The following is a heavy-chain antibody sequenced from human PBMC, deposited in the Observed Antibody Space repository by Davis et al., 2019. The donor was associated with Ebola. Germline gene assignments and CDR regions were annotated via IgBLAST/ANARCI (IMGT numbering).Heavy chain of an antibody. CDR3: ARVGYSTEFDY. CDR2: IWYDGSNK. Sequence: GESLKISCAASGFTFSSYGMHWVRQAPGKGLEWVAVIWYDGSNKYYADSVKGRFTISRDNAKNTLYLQMNSLRAEDTAVYYCARVGYSTEFDYWGQGTLVTVSS. D-gene: IGHD4-11*01. V-gene: IGHV3-33*01. J-gene: IGHJ4*02. CDR1: GFTFSSYG.